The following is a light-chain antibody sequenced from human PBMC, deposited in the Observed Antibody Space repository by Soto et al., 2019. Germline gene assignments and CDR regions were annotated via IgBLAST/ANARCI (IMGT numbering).Light chain of an antibody. CDR1: QSGLYSSYNKYY. V-gene: IGKV4-1*01. J-gene: IGKJ1*01. Sequence: IVMTQSPDSLAESLGERATINCKSSQSGLYSSYNKYYLTWYQQKPGQPPKLLIYWASTRESGVPDRFSWSGSGNDFALTISSLQAEDVAVYYCQQYYSTPWTFDQRTKVEIK. CDR2: WAS. CDR3: QQYYSTPWT.